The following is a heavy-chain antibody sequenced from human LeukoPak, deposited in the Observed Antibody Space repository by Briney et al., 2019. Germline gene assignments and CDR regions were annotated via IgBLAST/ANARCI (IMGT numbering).Heavy chain of an antibody. CDR3: ARERPPGDSSNWFLEGYFDI. CDR2: IIPIFGTA. CDR1: GGTFSSYA. Sequence: VASVKVSRKASGGTFSSYAITWVRQAPGQGLEWMGRIIPIFGTANYAQKFQGRVTITTDESTSTAYMELSTLRSDDTAVYYCARERPPGDSSNWFLEGYFDIWGQGTLVTVSS. J-gene: IGHJ4*02. D-gene: IGHD6-13*01. V-gene: IGHV1-69*05.